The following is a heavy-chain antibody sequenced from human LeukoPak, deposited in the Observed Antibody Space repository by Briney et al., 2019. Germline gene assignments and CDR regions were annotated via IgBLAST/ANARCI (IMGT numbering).Heavy chain of an antibody. CDR3: AGIWFGELPENY. Sequence: ASVKVSCKASGYSFTAYYMHWVRQAPGQGLEWMGWINPNSGGTNYAQKFQGRVTMTRDTSISTAYMELSRLRSDDTAVYYCAGIWFGELPENYWGQGTLVTVSS. CDR1: GYSFTAYY. CDR2: INPNSGGT. V-gene: IGHV1-2*02. D-gene: IGHD3-10*01. J-gene: IGHJ4*02.